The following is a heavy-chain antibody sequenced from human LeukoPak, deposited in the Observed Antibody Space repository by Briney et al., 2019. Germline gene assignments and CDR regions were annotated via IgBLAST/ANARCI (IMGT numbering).Heavy chain of an antibody. D-gene: IGHD5-24*01. V-gene: IGHV1-69*13. J-gene: IGHJ6*03. CDR2: IIPIFGTA. Sequence: SVKVSCKASGGTFSSYAISWVRQAPGQGLEWMGGIIPIFGTANSAQKFQGRVTITADESTSTAYMELSSLRSADTAVYFCARGQREDYYYMDVWGKGTTVTVSS. CDR1: GGTFSSYA. CDR3: ARGQREDYYYMDV.